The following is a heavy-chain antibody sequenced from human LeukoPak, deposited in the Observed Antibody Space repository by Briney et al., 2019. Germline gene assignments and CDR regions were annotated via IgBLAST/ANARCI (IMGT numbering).Heavy chain of an antibody. J-gene: IGHJ5*02. D-gene: IGHD6-19*01. V-gene: IGHV3-33*01. CDR3: ASEPPSGWYNANWFDP. Sequence: TGGSLRLSCAASGFTFSSYGMHWVRQAPGKGLEWVAIIWSDGSNKYYADSVKGRFTISRDNSKNTLYLQMNSLRAEDTAVYYCASEPPSGWYNANWFDPWGQGTLVTVSS. CDR1: GFTFSSYG. CDR2: IWSDGSNK.